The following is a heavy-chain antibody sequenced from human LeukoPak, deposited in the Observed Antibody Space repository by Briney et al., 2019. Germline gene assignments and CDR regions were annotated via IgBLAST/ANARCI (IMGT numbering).Heavy chain of an antibody. Sequence: GGSLRLSCAASGFTFSSYAMSWVRQAPGKGLEWVSYISSSGSTIYYADSVKGRFTISRDNAKNSLYLQMNSLRAEDTAVYYCAREIRGYSYFDYWGQGTLVTVSS. CDR1: GFTFSSYA. CDR2: ISSSGSTI. J-gene: IGHJ4*02. CDR3: AREIRGYSYFDY. V-gene: IGHV3-48*04. D-gene: IGHD1-26*01.